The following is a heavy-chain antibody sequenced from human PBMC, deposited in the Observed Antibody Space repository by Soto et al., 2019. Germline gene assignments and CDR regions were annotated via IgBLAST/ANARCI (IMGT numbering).Heavy chain of an antibody. CDR1: GFTFSSYA. CDR2: ISGSGGST. Sequence: GGPLRHSCAASGFTFSSYAMSRVRQAPGKGLEWVSAISGSGGSTYYADSVKGRFTISRDNSKNTLYLQMNSLRAEDTAVYYCAKDGQWQSSSWHPDFDSWAQGTLFDVSS. D-gene: IGHD6-13*01. CDR3: AKDGQWQSSSWHPDFDS. J-gene: IGHJ4*02. V-gene: IGHV3-23*01.